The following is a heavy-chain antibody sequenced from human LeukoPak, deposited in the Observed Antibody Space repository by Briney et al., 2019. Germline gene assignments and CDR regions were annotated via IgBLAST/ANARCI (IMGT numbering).Heavy chain of an antibody. J-gene: IGHJ6*02. Sequence: SVKVSCKASGGTFSSYAISWVRPAPGQGLEWMGRIIPILGIANYAQKFQGRVTITADKSTSTAYMELSSLRSEDTAVYYCARYGYSYGFDYYYYGMDVWGQGTTVTVSS. CDR2: IIPILGIA. CDR1: GGTFSSYA. V-gene: IGHV1-69*04. CDR3: ARYGYSYGFDYYYYGMDV. D-gene: IGHD5-18*01.